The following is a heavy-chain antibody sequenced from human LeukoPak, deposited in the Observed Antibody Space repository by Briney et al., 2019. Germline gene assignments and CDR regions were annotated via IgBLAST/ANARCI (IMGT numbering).Heavy chain of an antibody. CDR1: GFSLSTSGVG. J-gene: IGHJ3*02. Sequence: SGPTLVKPTQTLTLTYTFSGFSLSTSGVGVGWIRQPPGKALEWLALIYWDDDKRYSPSLKSRLTITKDTSKNQVVLTMTNMDPVDTATYYCAHSYGVVTGHAFDIWGQGTMVTVSS. D-gene: IGHD3-3*01. CDR3: AHSYGVVTGHAFDI. V-gene: IGHV2-5*02. CDR2: IYWDDDK.